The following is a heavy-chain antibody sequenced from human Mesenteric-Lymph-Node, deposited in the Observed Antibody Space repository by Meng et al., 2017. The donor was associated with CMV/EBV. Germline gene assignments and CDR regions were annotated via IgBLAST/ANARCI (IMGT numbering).Heavy chain of an antibody. CDR2: INQSGTT. Sequence: SETLSLTCALYDGSFSGYYWTWIRQSPGKGLEWIGEINQSGTTNYNPSLKSRVTISIDTSKNHLSLKLSSVTAADTAVYYCASNTIFGVPNYYGMDVWGQGTTVTVSS. D-gene: IGHD3-3*01. CDR3: ASNTIFGVPNYYGMDV. V-gene: IGHV4-34*01. J-gene: IGHJ6*02. CDR1: DGSFSGYY.